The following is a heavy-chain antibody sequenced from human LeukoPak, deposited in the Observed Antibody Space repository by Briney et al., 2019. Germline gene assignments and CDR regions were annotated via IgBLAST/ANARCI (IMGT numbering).Heavy chain of an antibody. J-gene: IGHJ5*02. CDR2: ISSSGSTI. CDR3: ARGRRRGVVPAATWFDP. Sequence: PGGSLILSCASSGFTFSDYYMSWIRQAPGKGLEWVSYISSSGSTIYYADSVKGRFTISRDNAKNSLYLQMNSLRAEDTAVYDCARGRRRGVVPAATWFDPWGQGTLVTVSS. CDR1: GFTFSDYY. D-gene: IGHD2-2*01. V-gene: IGHV3-11*01.